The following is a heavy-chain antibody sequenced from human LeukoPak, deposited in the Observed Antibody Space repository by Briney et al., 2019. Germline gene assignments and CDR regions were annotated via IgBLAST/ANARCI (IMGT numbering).Heavy chain of an antibody. D-gene: IGHD6-6*01. CDR3: ARATGSSSSGFDY. Sequence: PSETLSLTCAVSGGSISSGGYSWSWIRQPPGKGLEWIGYIYHSGSTYYNPSLKSRVTISVDRSKNQFSLKLSSVTAADTAVYYCARATGSSSSGFDYWGQGTLVTVSS. V-gene: IGHV4-30-2*01. J-gene: IGHJ4*02. CDR1: GGSISSGGYS. CDR2: IYHSGST.